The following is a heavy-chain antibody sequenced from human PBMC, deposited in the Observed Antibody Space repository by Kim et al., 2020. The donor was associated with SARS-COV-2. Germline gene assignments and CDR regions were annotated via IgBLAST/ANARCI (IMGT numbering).Heavy chain of an antibody. V-gene: IGHV1-46*01. CDR3: ASSGGWYRHSDY. D-gene: IGHD6-19*01. Sequence: SYAEKFQGRVTMTRDTSTSTVYMELSSLRSEDTGMYYCASSGGWYRHSDYWGQGTLVTVSS. J-gene: IGHJ4*02.